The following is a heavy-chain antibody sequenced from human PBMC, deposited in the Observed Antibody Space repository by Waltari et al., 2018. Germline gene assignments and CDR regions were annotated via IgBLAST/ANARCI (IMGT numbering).Heavy chain of an antibody. Sequence: QLHLQLSGPGLVKPSETLSLTCAVSGTSVTTTNYFWGGVRQPPGRGLGRIGGIYFTCGNDYNPALQGRFTISIATATNQFSLNLRSVTAADAAVYYYARGVWQQLAHFDSWGQGTLVTVSS. V-gene: IGHV4-39*01. CDR1: GTSVTTTNYF. D-gene: IGHD6-13*01. CDR3: ARGVWQQLAHFDS. CDR2: IYFTCGN. J-gene: IGHJ4*02.